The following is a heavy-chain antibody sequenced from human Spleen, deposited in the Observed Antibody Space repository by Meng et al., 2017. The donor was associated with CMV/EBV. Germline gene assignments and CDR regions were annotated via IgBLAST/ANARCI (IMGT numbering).Heavy chain of an antibody. D-gene: IGHD2-2*01. CDR2: ISYDGSNH. CDR1: GCTFSSSS. Sequence: GESLKISCAASGCTFSSSSIHWVRQAPGKGLEWVALISYDGSNHYYADSAKGRFTISRDNSQNTLYLQMNGLRTEDTAVYYCARERDYQVGDRSYGMGVWGQGTTVTVSS. V-gene: IGHV3-30*04. CDR3: ARERDYQVGDRSYGMGV. J-gene: IGHJ6*02.